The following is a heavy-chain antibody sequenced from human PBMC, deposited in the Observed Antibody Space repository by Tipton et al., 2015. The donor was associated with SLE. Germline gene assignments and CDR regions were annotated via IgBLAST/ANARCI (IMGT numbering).Heavy chain of an antibody. J-gene: IGHJ2*01. CDR2: IHHSGST. V-gene: IGHV4-4*02. Sequence: TLSLTCAVSGGSIRSSNWWSWVRQSPGKGLEWIGEIHHSGSTNYNLSLKSRVTISVDKSKNEFSLKLSSVTAADTAVYYCARVYDYTVYSYFDLWGRGTLFTVSS. CDR3: ARVYDYTVYSYFDL. CDR1: GGSIRSSNW. D-gene: IGHD4-11*01.